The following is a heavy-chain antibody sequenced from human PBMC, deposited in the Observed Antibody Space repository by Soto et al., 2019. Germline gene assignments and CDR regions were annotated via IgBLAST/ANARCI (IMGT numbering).Heavy chain of an antibody. V-gene: IGHV2-5*02. CDR3: AHRVRRAVLGLVPTTATYFAF. D-gene: IGHD3-3*01. CDR1: GFSLTTSGVG. J-gene: IGHJ4*02. CDR2: IYWDDDK. Sequence: QITLNESGPTVVKPTETLTLTCTFSGFSLTTSGVGVGWVRQSPGKAPEWLAFIYWDDDKRYSTSLKSRLTITKDTSKNQVVLILSNVDPADTATYFCAHRVRRAVLGLVPTTATYFAFWGQGTPVVVSS.